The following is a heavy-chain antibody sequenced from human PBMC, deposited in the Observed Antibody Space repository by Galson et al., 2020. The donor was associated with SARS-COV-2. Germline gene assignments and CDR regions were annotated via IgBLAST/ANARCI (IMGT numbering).Heavy chain of an antibody. D-gene: IGHD6-13*01. CDR1: GGSISSYY. CDR3: ARDGSRGTWQQLARGAFDI. J-gene: IGHJ3*02. CDR2: IYYSGST. V-gene: IGHV4-59*01. Sequence: ASETLSLTCTVSGGSISSYYWSWIRQPPGKGLEWIGYIYYSGSTNYNPSLKSRVTISVDTSKNQFSLKLSSVTAADTAVYYCARDGSRGTWQQLARGAFDIWGQGTMVTVSS.